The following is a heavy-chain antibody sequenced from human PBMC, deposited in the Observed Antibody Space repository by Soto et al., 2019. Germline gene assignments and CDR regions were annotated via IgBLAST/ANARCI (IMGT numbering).Heavy chain of an antibody. Sequence: QVQLQESGPGLVKPSETMSLTCTVSGVSISNSYCSWVRQPPGKKLEWIGHIWNSGTTDYNPSLRGGVTMSVETSKNQVPLRLSPVTATDTAVYYCTRGGGSYTTGWYNDYWGQGTLVTVSS. CDR1: GVSISNSY. CDR2: IWNSGTT. CDR3: TRGGGSYTTGWYNDY. D-gene: IGHD6-19*01. V-gene: IGHV4-4*09. J-gene: IGHJ4*02.